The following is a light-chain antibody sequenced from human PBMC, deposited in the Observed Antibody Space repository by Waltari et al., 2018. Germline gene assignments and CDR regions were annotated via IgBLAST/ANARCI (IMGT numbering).Light chain of an antibody. J-gene: IGLJ2*01. CDR1: SSNIGNNA. Sequence: QSVLTQPPSVSEAPRQRVTISCSGSSSNIGNNAVNWYQQLPGKAPKLLIFYDDLLPSWVSDRFSGSKSGTSASLAISGLQSEAVADYYCAAWDDSLNGVVFGGVTKLTVL. V-gene: IGLV1-36*01. CDR3: AAWDDSLNGVV. CDR2: YDD.